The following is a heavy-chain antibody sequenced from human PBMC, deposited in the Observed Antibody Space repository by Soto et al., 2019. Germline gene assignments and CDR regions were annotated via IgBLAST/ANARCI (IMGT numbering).Heavy chain of an antibody. CDR3: VGDQGYYYYGVDV. Sequence: QVQLQESGPGLVKPSETLSLTCTVSGGSISSYYWSWIRQPAGKGLEWIGRIYTSGSTKYNPSLKSRVTMSVDTSKNQFSLKLTSVTAADTAVYFCVGDQGYYYYGVDVWGQGTTVTVSS. V-gene: IGHV4-4*07. J-gene: IGHJ6*02. CDR2: IYTSGST. CDR1: GGSISSYY.